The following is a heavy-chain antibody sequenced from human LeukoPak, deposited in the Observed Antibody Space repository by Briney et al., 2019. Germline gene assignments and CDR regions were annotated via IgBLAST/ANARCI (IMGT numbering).Heavy chain of an antibody. D-gene: IGHD6-19*01. CDR3: ARLGVAVAGTSDI. CDR2: IYYSGST. Sequence: SETLSFTCTVSGGSISSYYWSWIRQPPGKGLEWIGYIYYSGSTNYNPSLKSRVTISVDTSKNQFSLKLSSVTAADTAVYYCARLGVAVAGTSDIWGQGTMVTVSS. V-gene: IGHV4-59*01. CDR1: GGSISSYY. J-gene: IGHJ3*02.